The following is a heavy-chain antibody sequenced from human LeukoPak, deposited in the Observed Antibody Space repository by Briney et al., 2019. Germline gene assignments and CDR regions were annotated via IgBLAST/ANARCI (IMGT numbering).Heavy chain of an antibody. Sequence: GGSLRLSCAASGFTVSSNYMSWVRQAPGKGLEWVSVIYSGDNTYYADSVKGRFTISRDISKNTLYLQMNSLRAEDTAVYYCAKVPTPGYSSMVTMYYFDYWGQGTLVTVSS. CDR1: GFTVSSNY. CDR3: AKVPTPGYSSMVTMYYFDY. CDR2: IYSGDNT. J-gene: IGHJ4*02. D-gene: IGHD5-18*01. V-gene: IGHV3-66*01.